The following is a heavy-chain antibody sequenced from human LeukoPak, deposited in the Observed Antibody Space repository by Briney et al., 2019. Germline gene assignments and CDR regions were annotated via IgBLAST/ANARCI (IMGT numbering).Heavy chain of an antibody. CDR1: GFSFNTYA. CDR3: AKVLQYYYRGLDV. V-gene: IGHV3-23*01. D-gene: IGHD5-24*01. CDR2: ISDHGGST. J-gene: IGHJ6*02. Sequence: GGSLRFSCAASGFSFNTYAMSWVRQAPGKGLEWLSSISDHGGSTYYVDSVKGRFTVSRDNSKNTLYLQMNSLRGEDTAVYYCAKVLQYYYRGLDVWGQGTTVTVSS.